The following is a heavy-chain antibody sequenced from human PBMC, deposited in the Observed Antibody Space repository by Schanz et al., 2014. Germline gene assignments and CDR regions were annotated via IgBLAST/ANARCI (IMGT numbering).Heavy chain of an antibody. CDR2: IKHDGSVK. V-gene: IGHV3-7*02. D-gene: IGHD6-13*01. CDR3: VSQTGSPNY. CDR1: GFTFSTSA. J-gene: IGHJ4*02. Sequence: EVQLVESGGGLVQPGGSLRLSCAASGFTFSTSAMSWVRQAPGKGPEWVANIKHDGSVKDYVDSVEGRFTISRDNAKRSLFLQMNSLRVEDTAVYFCVSQTGSPNYWGQGTLVTVSS.